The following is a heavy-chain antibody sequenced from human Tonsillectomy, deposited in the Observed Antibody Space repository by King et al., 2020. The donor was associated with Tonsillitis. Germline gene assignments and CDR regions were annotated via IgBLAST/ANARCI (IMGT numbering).Heavy chain of an antibody. CDR2: ISIGSTYI. J-gene: IGHJ6*02. V-gene: IGHV3-21*06. CDR3: ARDGRFCGSGSYDKGGGYRGMLV. Sequence: VQLVESGGGLVKPGGSLRLSCAASGFSLSSHSMNWVRQVPGKGLEWISSISIGSTYIYYADSLKGRFTISRDNAKNSLFLEMNNLRADDTALYYCARDGRFCGSGSYDKGGGYRGMLVWRQGTAVSVSS. D-gene: IGHD3-10*01. CDR1: GFSLSSHS.